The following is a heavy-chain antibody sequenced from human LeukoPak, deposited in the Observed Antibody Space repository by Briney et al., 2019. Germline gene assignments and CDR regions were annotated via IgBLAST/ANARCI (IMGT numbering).Heavy chain of an antibody. CDR2: IWYDGSNK. CDR1: GFTFSSYG. D-gene: IGHD3-10*01. Sequence: GGSLRLSCAASGFTFSSYGMHWVRQAPGKGLEWVAVIWYDGSNKYYADSVKGRFTISRDNSKNALYLQMNSLRAEDTAVYYCAKDRAFSGRGSYDYWGQGTLVTVSS. V-gene: IGHV3-33*06. CDR3: AKDRAFSGRGSYDY. J-gene: IGHJ4*02.